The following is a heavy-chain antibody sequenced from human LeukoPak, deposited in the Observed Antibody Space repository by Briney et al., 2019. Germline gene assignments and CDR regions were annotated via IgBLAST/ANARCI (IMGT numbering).Heavy chain of an antibody. D-gene: IGHD3-10*01. J-gene: IGHJ4*02. CDR2: IYYSGST. Sequence: SETLSLTCTVSGGSISSYYWSWIRQPPGKGLEWIGYIYYSGSTNYNPSLKSRVTISVDTSKNQFSLKLSSVTAADTAVYYCASSTLRFGDCCFDYWGQGTLVTVSS. V-gene: IGHV4-59*08. CDR3: ASSTLRFGDCCFDY. CDR1: GGSISSYY.